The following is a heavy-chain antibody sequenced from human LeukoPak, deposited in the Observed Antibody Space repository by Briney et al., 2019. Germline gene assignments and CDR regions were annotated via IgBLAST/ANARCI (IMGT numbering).Heavy chain of an antibody. CDR3: AKENPTWIQLWPLGDFDY. D-gene: IGHD5-18*01. CDR1: GFTFSSYS. Sequence: NPGGSLRLSCAASGFTFSSYSMYWVRQAPGKGLEWVSSISYSSSYINYADSVKGRFTISRDNAKNSLYLQMNSLRAEDTAVYYCAKENPTWIQLWPLGDFDYWGQGTLVTVSS. V-gene: IGHV3-21*04. CDR2: ISYSSSYI. J-gene: IGHJ4*02.